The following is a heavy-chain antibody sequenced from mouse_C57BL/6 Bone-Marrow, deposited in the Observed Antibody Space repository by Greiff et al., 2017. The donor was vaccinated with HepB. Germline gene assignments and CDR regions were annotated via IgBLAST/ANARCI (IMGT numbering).Heavy chain of an antibody. J-gene: IGHJ4*01. CDR1: GFTFSNYW. V-gene: IGHV6-3*01. CDR2: IRLKSDNYAT. CDR3: TWLLRAMDY. D-gene: IGHD2-3*01. Sequence: EVKLVESGGGLVQPGGSMKLSCVASGFTFSNYWMNWVRQSPEKGLEWVAQIRLKSDNYATDYAESVKGRFTISRDDSKSSVYLQMNNLRAEDTGIYYCTWLLRAMDYWGQGTSVTVSS.